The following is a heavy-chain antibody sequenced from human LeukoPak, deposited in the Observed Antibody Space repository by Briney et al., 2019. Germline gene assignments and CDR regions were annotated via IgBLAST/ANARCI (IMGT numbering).Heavy chain of an antibody. Sequence: PGGSLRLSCAASGFTFSDYYMSWIRQAPGKGLEWVSYISSSGSTIYCADSVKGRFTISRDNAKNSLYLQMNSLRAEDTAVYYCARESYCSSTSCYGGDYWGQGTLVTVSS. J-gene: IGHJ4*02. CDR1: GFTFSDYY. D-gene: IGHD2-2*01. CDR2: ISSSGSTI. CDR3: ARESYCSSTSCYGGDY. V-gene: IGHV3-11*01.